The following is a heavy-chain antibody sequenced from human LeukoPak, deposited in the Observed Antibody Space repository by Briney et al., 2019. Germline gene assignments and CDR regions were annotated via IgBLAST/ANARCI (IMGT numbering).Heavy chain of an antibody. CDR1: GFTFSTYE. CDR2: ISSTGNNI. V-gene: IGHV3-48*03. J-gene: IGHJ3*02. CDR3: ARESKWYGAFDI. Sequence: PGGSLRLSCAASGFTFSTYEMNWVRQAPGKGLEWLSYISSTGNNIYYADSVKGRFTISRDNAKNSLYLQMNSLRAEDTAVYYCARESKWYGAFDIWGQGTMVTVSS. D-gene: IGHD2-15*01.